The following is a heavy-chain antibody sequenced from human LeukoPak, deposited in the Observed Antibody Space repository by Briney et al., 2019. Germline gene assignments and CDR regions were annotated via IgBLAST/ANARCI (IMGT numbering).Heavy chain of an antibody. Sequence: PGGSLRLSCAASGFTFSSYSMNWVRQAPGKGLEWVSYISSSSSTIYYADSVKGRFTISRDNAKNSLYLQMNSLRAEDTAVYYCARDAEADHLLNWFDPWGQGTLVTVSS. D-gene: IGHD1-14*01. CDR1: GFTFSSYS. V-gene: IGHV3-48*01. CDR3: ARDAEADHLLNWFDP. CDR2: ISSSSSTI. J-gene: IGHJ5*02.